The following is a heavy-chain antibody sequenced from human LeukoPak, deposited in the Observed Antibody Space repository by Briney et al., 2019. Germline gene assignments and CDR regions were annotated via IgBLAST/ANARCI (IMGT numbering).Heavy chain of an antibody. J-gene: IGHJ3*02. Sequence: ASVKVSCKASGYTFTGYYIHWVRQAPGQGLEWMGWINPNSGGTNYAQKFQGRVTMTRDTSISTAYMELSGLRSDDTAVYYCARAFSVYSSGWYYKQYDAFDIWGQGTMVTVSS. CDR1: GYTFTGYY. CDR2: INPNSGGT. D-gene: IGHD6-19*01. CDR3: ARAFSVYSSGWYYKQYDAFDI. V-gene: IGHV1-2*02.